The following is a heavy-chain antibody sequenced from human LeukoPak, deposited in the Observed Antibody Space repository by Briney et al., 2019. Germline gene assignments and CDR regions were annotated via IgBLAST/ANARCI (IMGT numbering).Heavy chain of an antibody. D-gene: IGHD5-18*01. Sequence: SETLSLTCTVSGTSVTTNNNYWVWIRQPPGKGLEWIGSLYYNGNTFYNASFKSRVTISLDTSKNQFSLSLSSVTAADTAVYFCARDSSGIKIWLPLDFWGQGTLVTVSS. CDR1: GTSVTTNNNY. V-gene: IGHV4-39*07. CDR3: ARDSSGIKIWLPLDF. CDR2: LYYNGNT. J-gene: IGHJ4*02.